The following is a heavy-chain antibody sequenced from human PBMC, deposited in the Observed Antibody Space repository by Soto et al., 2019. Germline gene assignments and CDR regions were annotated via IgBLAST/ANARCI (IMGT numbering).Heavy chain of an antibody. J-gene: IGHJ5*02. V-gene: IGHV4-34*01. CDR3: ARGGLRFLEWLHRSNWFDP. Sequence: SETLSLTSAVYSGSVSGYFCSLILKQPGKGLEWIGEINHSGSTNYNPSLKSRVTISVDTSKNQFSLKLSSVTAADTAVYYCARGGLRFLEWLHRSNWFDPWGQGTLVSVSS. D-gene: IGHD3-3*01. CDR1: SGSVSGYF. CDR2: INHSGST.